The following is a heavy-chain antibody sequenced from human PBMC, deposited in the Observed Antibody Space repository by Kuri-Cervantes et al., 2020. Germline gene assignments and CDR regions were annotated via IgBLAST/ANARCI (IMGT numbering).Heavy chain of an antibody. V-gene: IGHV6-1*01. CDR3: ARDYCSGGSCSSFDY. Sequence: SCAISGDSVSSNSAAWNWIRQSPSRGLEWLGRTYYRSKWYNDYAVSVKSRITINPDTSKNQFSLQLNSVTPEDTTVYYCARDYCSGGSCSSFDYWGQGTLVTVSS. D-gene: IGHD2-15*01. J-gene: IGHJ4*02. CDR2: TYYRSKWYN. CDR1: GDSVSSNSAA.